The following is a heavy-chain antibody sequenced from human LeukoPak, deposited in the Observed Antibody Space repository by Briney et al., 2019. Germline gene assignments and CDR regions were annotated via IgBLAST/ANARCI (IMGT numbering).Heavy chain of an antibody. D-gene: IGHD4-17*01. CDR3: AKGAGYGDLGYFYNMDV. J-gene: IGHJ6*03. CDR1: GFTFSTYG. V-gene: IGHV3-30*02. CDR2: VRYDGSDK. Sequence: PGGPLRLSCAASGFTFSTYGMHWVRQAPGKGLEWVAFVRYDGSDKYYVDSVKGRFTISRDNSRNTLYLQMNSLRAEDTAVYYCAKGAGYGDLGYFYNMDVWGKGTTVTVSS.